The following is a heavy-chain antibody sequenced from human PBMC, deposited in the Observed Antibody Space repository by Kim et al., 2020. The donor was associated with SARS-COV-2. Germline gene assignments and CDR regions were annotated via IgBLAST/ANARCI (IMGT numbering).Heavy chain of an antibody. J-gene: IGHJ3*02. CDR2: IRPDGGDI. V-gene: IGHV3-7*03. Sequence: GGSLRLSCAASGFTFSTSWMSWVRQAPGKGLEWVANIRPDGGDIYYVDSVKGRFAISRDNAGNALYLQMSSLTAEDTAVYYCARDPFNAALDIWGQGTMVTVSS. CDR1: GFTFSTSW. CDR3: ARDPFNAALDI.